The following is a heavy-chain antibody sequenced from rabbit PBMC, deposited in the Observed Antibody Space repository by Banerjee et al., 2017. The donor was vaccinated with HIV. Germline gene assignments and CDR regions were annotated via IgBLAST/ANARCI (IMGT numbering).Heavy chain of an antibody. Sequence: QEQLEESGGDLVKPEGSLTLTCTASGFSFRNKYVMCWVRQAPGKGLEWIACINTSSGNTVYASWAKGRFTISKTSSTTVTLQMTSLTAADTATYFCARVIYTYNEFGNYDLWGQGTLVTVS. V-gene: IGHV1S45*01. CDR1: GFSFRNKYV. D-gene: IGHD2-1*01. CDR2: INTSSGNT. J-gene: IGHJ3*01. CDR3: ARVIYTYNEFGNYDL.